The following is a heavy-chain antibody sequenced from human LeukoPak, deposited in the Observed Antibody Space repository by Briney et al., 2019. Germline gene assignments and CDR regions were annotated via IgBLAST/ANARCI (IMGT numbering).Heavy chain of an antibody. CDR2: FDPDDRKT. CDR3: AHDIVVVPAAMGIAAAGQTYYFDY. Sequence: GASVKVSCKVSGYRVSESSMHWVRQAPGKGLEWMGGFDPDDRKTIYAQKFQGRVTITANESTSTAYMELGSLRSEDTAVYYCAHDIVVVPAAMGIAAAGQTYYFDYWGQGTLVTVSS. J-gene: IGHJ4*02. D-gene: IGHD2-2*01. V-gene: IGHV1-24*01. CDR1: GYRVSESS.